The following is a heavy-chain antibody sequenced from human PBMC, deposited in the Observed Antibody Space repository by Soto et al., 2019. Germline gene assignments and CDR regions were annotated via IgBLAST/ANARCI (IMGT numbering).Heavy chain of an antibody. CDR3: ARQSPSTNWFDP. D-gene: IGHD1-26*01. V-gene: IGHV4-39*01. CDR1: GGSITSGSYY. Sequence: PSETLSLTCTVSGGSITSGSYYWGWSRQPPGKGLEWIGSIYFSGSTYYNPSLKSRVTISLDASKNQFSLNLNSVTAADTAVYYCARQSPSTNWFDPWGQGTLVTVS. CDR2: IYFSGST. J-gene: IGHJ5*02.